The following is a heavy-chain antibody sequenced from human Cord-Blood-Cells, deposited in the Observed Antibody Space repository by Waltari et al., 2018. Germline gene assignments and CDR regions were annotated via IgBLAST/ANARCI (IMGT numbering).Heavy chain of an antibody. CDR3: ARVDIAVAANFDY. CDR2: INAGNGNT. Sequence: QVQLVQSGAEVKKPGASVKVSCKASGYTFTSYAMHWVRQAPGQRLEWMGWINAGNGNTKYSQKFQGRVTITRDTSASTAYMELSSLRSEDTAVYYCARVDIAVAANFDYWGQGTLVTVSS. CDR1: GYTFTSYA. J-gene: IGHJ4*02. V-gene: IGHV1-3*01. D-gene: IGHD6-19*01.